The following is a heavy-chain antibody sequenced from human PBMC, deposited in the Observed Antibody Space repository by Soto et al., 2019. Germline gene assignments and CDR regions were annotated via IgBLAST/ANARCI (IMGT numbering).Heavy chain of an antibody. J-gene: IGHJ4*02. CDR1: GFTFRSYG. V-gene: IGHV3-30*18. CDR2: ISSDGANK. CDR3: AKGRVFGDY. Sequence: QVQLVESGGGVVQPGRSLRLSCVASGFTFRSYGMHWVRQAPGEGLEWVALISSDGANKYYADSVKGRLTISRDNSKNTLYLQMNSLRADDTAVYYCAKGRVFGDYWGQGSLVTVSS. D-gene: IGHD3-10*01.